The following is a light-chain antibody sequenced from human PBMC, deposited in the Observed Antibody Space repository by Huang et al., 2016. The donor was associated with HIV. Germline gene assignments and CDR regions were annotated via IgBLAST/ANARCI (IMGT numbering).Light chain of an antibody. CDR1: QSISAY. CDR3: QKSYTTPLT. J-gene: IGKJ4*01. CDR2: GAS. V-gene: IGKV1-39*01. Sequence: DIQMTQSPSSLSASVGDRVTITCRASQSISAYLNWYQQKPGKAPKLLIYGASTLQSGVPSRFSGSRSGTDFTLTINSLQPEDFATYYCQKSYTTPLTFGGGTKVEI.